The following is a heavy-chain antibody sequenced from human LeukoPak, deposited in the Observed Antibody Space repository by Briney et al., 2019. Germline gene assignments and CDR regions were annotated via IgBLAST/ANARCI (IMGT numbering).Heavy chain of an antibody. V-gene: IGHV4-39*01. Sequence: SETLSLTCTVSGGSISSSNSYWGWIRQPPGKGLEWIGTLSYSGSTYYNPSLKIRITISVDTSKSQFSLRLSSVTAADTALYYCARHIQGANVCDYWGQGTLVTVPS. CDR3: ARHIQGANVCDY. J-gene: IGHJ4*02. CDR2: LSYSGST. D-gene: IGHD2-21*01. CDR1: GGSISSSNSY.